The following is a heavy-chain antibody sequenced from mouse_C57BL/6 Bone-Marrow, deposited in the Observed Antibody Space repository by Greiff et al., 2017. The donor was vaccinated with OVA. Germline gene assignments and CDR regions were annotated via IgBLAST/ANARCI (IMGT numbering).Heavy chain of an antibody. J-gene: IGHJ2*01. V-gene: IGHV1-74*01. CDR2: IHPSDSDT. Sequence: QVHVKQPGAELVKPGASVKVSCKASGYTFTSYWMHWVKQRPGQGLEWIGRIHPSDSDTNYNQKFKGKATLTVDKSSSTAYMQLSSLTSEDSAVYYCAIEGDGNVYFDYWGQGTTLTVSS. D-gene: IGHD2-1*01. CDR1: GYTFTSYW. CDR3: AIEGDGNVYFDY.